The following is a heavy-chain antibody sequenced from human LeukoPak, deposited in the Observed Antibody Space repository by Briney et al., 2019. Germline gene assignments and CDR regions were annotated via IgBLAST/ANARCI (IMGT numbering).Heavy chain of an antibody. CDR2: INHSGST. D-gene: IGHD3-10*01. J-gene: IGHJ5*02. CDR3: ATLGVRGVIPWFDP. V-gene: IGHV4-39*07. CDR1: SGSISTSNYY. Sequence: PSETLSLTCTVSSGSISTSNYYWGWVRQPPGKGLEWIGEINHSGSTNYNPSLKSRVTISVDTSKNQFSLKLSSVTAADTAVYYCATLGVRGVIPWFDPWGQGTLVTVSS.